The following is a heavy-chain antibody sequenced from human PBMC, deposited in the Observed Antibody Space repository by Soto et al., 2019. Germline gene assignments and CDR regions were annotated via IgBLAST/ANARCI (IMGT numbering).Heavy chain of an antibody. J-gene: IGHJ4*02. Sequence: QVQLVQSGAEVKKPGASVKVSCKASGYTFTSYGISWVRQAPGQGLEWMGWISAYNGNTNYEQKREGEGTMTTDTATSTAYMEVRSLRSDDTAVYYWARDRGSYALDFLGQGTLVTVSS. CDR2: ISAYNGNT. V-gene: IGHV1-18*01. CDR1: GYTFTSYG. D-gene: IGHD1-26*01. CDR3: ARDRGSYALDF.